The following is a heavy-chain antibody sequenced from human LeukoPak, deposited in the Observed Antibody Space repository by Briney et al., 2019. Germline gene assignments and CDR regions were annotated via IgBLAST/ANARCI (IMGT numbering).Heavy chain of an antibody. J-gene: IGHJ3*02. V-gene: IGHV3-23*01. D-gene: IGHD3-3*01. CDR3: AKALLEWLPDAFDI. CDR1: GFTFSSYA. CDR2: ISGSGHTT. Sequence: GGSLRLSCAASGFTFSSYAMSWVRQAPGKGLEWVSGISGSGHTTNYADSVKGRFTISRDNSKNTLYLQMNSLRAEDTAVYYCAKALLEWLPDAFDIWGQGTMVTVSS.